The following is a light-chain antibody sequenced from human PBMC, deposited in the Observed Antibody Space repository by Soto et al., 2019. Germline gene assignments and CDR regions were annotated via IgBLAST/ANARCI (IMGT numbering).Light chain of an antibody. CDR3: QQRSNLPLS. J-gene: IGKJ4*01. CDR2: GAS. V-gene: IGKV3-11*01. Sequence: EIVLTQSPVTLSLSPGERATLSCRASQRVSSSLAWYQQKPGQAPRLLIYGASNRATGIPARFSGSGSETDFNLTVSSLEPEDFAVYYCQQRSNLPLSFGGGTKVEIK. CDR1: QRVSSS.